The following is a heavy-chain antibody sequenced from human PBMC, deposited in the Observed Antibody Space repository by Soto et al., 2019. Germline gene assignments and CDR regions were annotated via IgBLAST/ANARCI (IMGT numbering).Heavy chain of an antibody. D-gene: IGHD6-13*01. V-gene: IGHV3-20*01. CDR3: ARGYTHMDV. J-gene: IGHJ6*03. CDR1: GFTFSSYA. CDR2: INCNGGST. Sequence: GGSLRLSCAASGFTFSSYAMSWVRQAPGKGLEWVSGINCNGGSTCYADSVKGRFTISRDNAKNSLYLQMNSLRAEDTALYHCARGYTHMDVWGKGTTVTVSS.